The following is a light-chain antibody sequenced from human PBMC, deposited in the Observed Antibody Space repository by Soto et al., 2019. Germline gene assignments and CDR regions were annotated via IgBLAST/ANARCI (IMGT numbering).Light chain of an antibody. V-gene: IGKV3-20*01. Sequence: EIVLTQSPGSLSLSPGERATVSCRASQSVSSSYVAWYQQKPGQAPRLLIYGTSNRATGIPDRFSGSGSWTDFTLSSSGLGPEDFVVYYGQLVGTVGRGTKVDVK. J-gene: IGKJ3*01. CDR3: QLVGT. CDR2: GTS. CDR1: QSVSSSY.